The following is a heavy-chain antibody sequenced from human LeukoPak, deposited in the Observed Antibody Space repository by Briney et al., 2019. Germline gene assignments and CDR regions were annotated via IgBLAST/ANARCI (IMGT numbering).Heavy chain of an antibody. D-gene: IGHD5-12*01. CDR2: ISSSGSTI. CDR1: GFTFSSYE. Sequence: GGSLRLSCAASGFTFSSYEMNWVRQAPGKGLEWVSYISSSGSTIYYADSVKGRFTISRDNSKNTLYLQMNSLRAEDTAVYYCAKQLRPDDYWGQGTLVTVSS. V-gene: IGHV3-48*03. CDR3: AKQLRPDDY. J-gene: IGHJ4*02.